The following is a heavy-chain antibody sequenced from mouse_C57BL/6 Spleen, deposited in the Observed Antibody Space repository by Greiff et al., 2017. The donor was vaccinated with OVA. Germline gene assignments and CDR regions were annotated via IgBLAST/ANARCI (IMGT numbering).Heavy chain of an antibody. CDR3: ARSAMVTTRGDFDY. CDR2: IDPSDSYT. D-gene: IGHD2-2*01. CDR1: GYTFTSYW. Sequence: QVQLQQPGAELVMPGASVKLSCKASGYTFTSYWMHWVKQRPGQGLEWIGEIDPSDSYTNYNQKFKGKSTLTVDKSSSPAYMQLSSLTSEDSAVYYCARSAMVTTRGDFDYWGQGTTLTVSS. J-gene: IGHJ2*01. V-gene: IGHV1-69*01.